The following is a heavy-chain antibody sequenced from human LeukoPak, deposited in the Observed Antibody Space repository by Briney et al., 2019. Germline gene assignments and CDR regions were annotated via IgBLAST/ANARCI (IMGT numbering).Heavy chain of an antibody. V-gene: IGHV4-59*01. CDR1: GGSISSYY. D-gene: IGHD6-13*01. Sequence: SETLSPTCTVSGGSISSYYWSWIRQPPGKGLEWIGYIYYSGSTNYNPSLKSRVTISVDTSKNQFSLKLSSVTAADTAVYYCARARYSSSWSFDPWGQGTLVTVSS. CDR3: ARARYSSSWSFDP. J-gene: IGHJ5*02. CDR2: IYYSGST.